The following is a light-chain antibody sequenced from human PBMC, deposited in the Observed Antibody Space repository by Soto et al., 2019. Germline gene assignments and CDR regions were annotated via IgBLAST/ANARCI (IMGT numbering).Light chain of an antibody. CDR2: DNN. Sequence: QSALTQPPSVSAAPGQKVTISCSGSSSNIGNNYVSWYQQLPGTAPKLLIYDNNKRPSGIPDRFSGSKSGTSATLGITGLQTEDEADYYCGPWDSSLSAVVFGGGTKLTVL. CDR1: SSNIGNNY. CDR3: GPWDSSLSAVV. J-gene: IGLJ2*01. V-gene: IGLV1-51*01.